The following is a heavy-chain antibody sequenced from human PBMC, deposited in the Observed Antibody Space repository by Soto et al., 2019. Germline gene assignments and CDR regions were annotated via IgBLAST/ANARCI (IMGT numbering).Heavy chain of an antibody. CDR1: GYHFTSYG. J-gene: IGHJ6*02. V-gene: IGHV1-18*01. Sequence: QVQLVQSGAEVKKHGASVKVSCKASGYHFTSYGISWVRQAPGQGLEWMGWISAYNGNTNYAQKLQGRVTMTTDTTTSTAYMALRSVRSDDTAVYYWASFSIAATAPCGMDVWGQGTTLTFSS. CDR3: ASFSIAATAPCGMDV. D-gene: IGHD6-6*01. CDR2: ISAYNGNT.